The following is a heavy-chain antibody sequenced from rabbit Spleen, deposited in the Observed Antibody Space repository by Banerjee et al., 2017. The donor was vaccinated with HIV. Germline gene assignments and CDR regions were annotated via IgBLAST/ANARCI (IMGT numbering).Heavy chain of an antibody. CDR2: IYTANSAAT. V-gene: IGHV1S45*01. J-gene: IGHJ4*01. CDR1: GFSFSSVYD. CDR3: ARADIAAHNFDL. Sequence: EQLEESGGGLVKPEGSLTLTCTASGFSFSSVYDMCWVRQAPGKGLEWIAYIYTANSAATYYATWAKGRFTISKTSSTTLTLQMTSLTAADTATYFCARADIAAHNFDLWGQGTLVTVS.